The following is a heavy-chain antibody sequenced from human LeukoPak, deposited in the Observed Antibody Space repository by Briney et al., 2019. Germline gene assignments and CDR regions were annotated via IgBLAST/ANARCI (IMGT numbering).Heavy chain of an antibody. D-gene: IGHD4-17*01. Sequence: PSETLSLTCTVSGGSISYYHWSWIRQPPGKGPEWIGYIYYSGSTKYNPSLMSRATIAVDTSKNQLSLKLSSVTAADTAVYYCARTRDYGHDYWGQGTLVTVSP. J-gene: IGHJ4*02. CDR3: ARTRDYGHDY. CDR1: GGSISYYH. CDR2: IYYSGST. V-gene: IGHV4-59*08.